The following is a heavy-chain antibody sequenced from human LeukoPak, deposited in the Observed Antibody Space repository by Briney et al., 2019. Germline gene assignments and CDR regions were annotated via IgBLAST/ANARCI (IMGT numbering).Heavy chain of an antibody. CDR1: GGSITSYS. Sequence: SETLSLTCTVSGGSITSYSWSWIRQTPQKGLEWIGNVSYSGGTNYNPSFKSRVSMSVDTSKNQFSLKLTSVTAADTALYYCARNALPGVWNAYYFFDPWGQGTLVIVSS. D-gene: IGHD3-3*01. CDR2: VSYSGGT. J-gene: IGHJ5*02. CDR3: ARNALPGVWNAYYFFDP. V-gene: IGHV4-59*08.